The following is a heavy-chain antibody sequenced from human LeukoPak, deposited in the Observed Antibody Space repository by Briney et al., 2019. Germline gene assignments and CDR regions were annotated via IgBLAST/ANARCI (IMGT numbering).Heavy chain of an antibody. Sequence: ASVKVSCKASGYTFTGYYMHWVRQAPGQGLEWMGWINPNSGGTNYAQKFQSWVTMTRDTSISTAYMELSRLRSDDTAVYYCARDANGIAAAGPWGGMDVWGQGTTVTVSS. J-gene: IGHJ6*02. D-gene: IGHD6-13*01. CDR3: ARDANGIAAAGPWGGMDV. CDR2: INPNSGGT. V-gene: IGHV1-2*04. CDR1: GYTFTGYY.